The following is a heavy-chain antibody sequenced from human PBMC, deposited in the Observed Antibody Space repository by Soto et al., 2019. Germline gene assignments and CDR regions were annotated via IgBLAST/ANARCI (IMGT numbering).Heavy chain of an antibody. V-gene: IGHV3-23*01. D-gene: IGHD5-18*01. CDR2: IDYSGGTT. CDR1: GFTFSILA. Sequence: EVQLLESGGGLVQPGGSLRLSCAASGFTFSILAMGWVRQAPGKGLEWVSVIDYSGGTTYYTDSVKGRFIISRDNAKNTLYLQMNSLRAEDTAVYYCACTDLIYSYAHWGQGTLVTVSS. CDR3: ACTDLIYSYAH. J-gene: IGHJ4*02.